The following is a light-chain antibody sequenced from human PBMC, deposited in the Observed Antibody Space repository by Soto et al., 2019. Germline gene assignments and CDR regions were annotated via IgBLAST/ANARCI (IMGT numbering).Light chain of an antibody. CDR1: QSVSIW. CDR2: DAS. J-gene: IGKJ1*01. CDR3: QQYNGYSTWT. Sequence: DIHLTQSPSTLSASVGDRVTITCRASQSVSIWLAWYRQKPGKAPEVLVWDASSLQRGVPSRFSGSGSGTEFTLTTSSLQPDDFAAYYCQQYNGYSTWTFGQGTKVDIK. V-gene: IGKV1-5*01.